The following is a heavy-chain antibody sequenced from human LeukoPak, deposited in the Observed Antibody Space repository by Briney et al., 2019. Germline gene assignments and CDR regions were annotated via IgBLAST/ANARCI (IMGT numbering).Heavy chain of an antibody. CDR2: VKSKIDGGTT. CDR3: TAGTGTSDFDY. Sequence: GGSLRLSCVASGFTFSNAWMSWVRQAPGKGLEWVGRVKSKIDGGTTDYATPVKGRFTISRDDSKNTLYVQMNSLKTEDTAVYYCTAGTGTSDFDYWGQGTLVTVSS. CDR1: GFTFSNAW. V-gene: IGHV3-15*01. D-gene: IGHD1-7*01. J-gene: IGHJ4*02.